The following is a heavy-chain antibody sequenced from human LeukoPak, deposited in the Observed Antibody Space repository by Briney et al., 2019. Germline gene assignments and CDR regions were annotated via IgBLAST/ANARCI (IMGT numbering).Heavy chain of an antibody. CDR2: ISSSSTYT. D-gene: IGHD4-17*01. CDR3: AIYRSYGDRDY. J-gene: IGHJ4*02. Sequence: PGGSLRLSCAASGFTFSSYNMSWIRQAPGKGLEWVSYISSSSTYTNYADSVKGRFTISRDNAKNSLYLQMNSLRAEDTAVYYCAIYRSYGDRDYWGQGTLVTVSS. CDR1: GFTFSSYN. V-gene: IGHV3-11*06.